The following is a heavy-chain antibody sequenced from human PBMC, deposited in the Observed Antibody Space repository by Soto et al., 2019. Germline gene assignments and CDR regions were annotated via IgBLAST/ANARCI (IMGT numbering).Heavy chain of an antibody. Sequence: SVKVSCKASGGTFSSYAISWVREAPGQGLEWMGGIIPIFGTANYAQKFQGRVTITADESTSTAYMELSSLRSEDTAVYYCAMTAYGAAVAFDIWGQGTMVTVSS. D-gene: IGHD6-13*01. V-gene: IGHV1-69*13. CDR2: IIPIFGTA. CDR1: GGTFSSYA. J-gene: IGHJ3*02. CDR3: AMTAYGAAVAFDI.